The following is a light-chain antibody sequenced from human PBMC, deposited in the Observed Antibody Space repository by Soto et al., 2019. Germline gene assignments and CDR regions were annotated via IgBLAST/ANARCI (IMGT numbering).Light chain of an antibody. CDR2: DVS. J-gene: IGLJ1*01. CDR3: CSYAGSYTFV. CDR1: SSDVGVYNY. V-gene: IGLV2-11*01. Sequence: QSVLTQPRSVSGSPGQSVTISCTGTSSDVGVYNYVSWYQQYPGKAPKIMIYDVSKRPSGVPDRFSGSKSDNTASLTISGLQAEDEADYYCCSYAGSYTFVFGIVTKVTVL.